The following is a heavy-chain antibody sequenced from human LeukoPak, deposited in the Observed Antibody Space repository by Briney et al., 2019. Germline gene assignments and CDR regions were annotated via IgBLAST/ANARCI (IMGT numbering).Heavy chain of an antibody. CDR2: ISSSSSTI. CDR1: EFTFSSYS. Sequence: GSLRLSCEASEFTFSSYSMNWVRQAPGKGLEWVSYISSSSSTIYYAESVKGRFTTSRDNAKNSLYLQMNSLRVEDTAVYYCARSRGNSGSYPLDYWGQGTLVTVSS. CDR3: ARSRGNSGSYPLDY. J-gene: IGHJ4*02. D-gene: IGHD1-26*01. V-gene: IGHV3-48*01.